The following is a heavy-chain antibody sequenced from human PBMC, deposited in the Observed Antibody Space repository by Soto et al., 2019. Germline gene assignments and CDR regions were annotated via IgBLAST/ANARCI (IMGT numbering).Heavy chain of an antibody. CDR3: ARFVVVTANGGMDV. CDR1: GFTFSSYW. CDR2: IKQDGSEK. Sequence: GGSLRLSCAASGFTFSSYWMSWVRQAPGKGLEWVANIKQDGSEKYYVDSVKGRFTISRDNAKNSLYLQMNSLRAEDTAVYYCARFVVVTANGGMDVWGQGTTVTVSS. J-gene: IGHJ6*02. D-gene: IGHD2-21*02. V-gene: IGHV3-7*01.